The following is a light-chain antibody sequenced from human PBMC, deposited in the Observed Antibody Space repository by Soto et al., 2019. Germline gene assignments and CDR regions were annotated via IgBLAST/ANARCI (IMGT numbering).Light chain of an antibody. CDR1: QSVGSNY. V-gene: IGKV3-20*01. CDR3: QQYTTSPFS. J-gene: IGKJ3*01. CDR2: GAS. Sequence: EIALTQSPGTLSLSPGERATLYCRASQSVGSNYLAWYQQKPGQAPRVLIYGASSRATGIPDRFSGSGSGADFTLTISRLEPEDFAFYYCQQYTTSPFSFGHGTKVDIK.